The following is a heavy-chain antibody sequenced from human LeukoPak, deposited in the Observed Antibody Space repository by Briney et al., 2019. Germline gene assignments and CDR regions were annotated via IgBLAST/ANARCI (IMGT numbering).Heavy chain of an antibody. V-gene: IGHV3-30*18. D-gene: IGHD3-9*01. CDR1: GFTFSSYG. Sequence: GGSLRLSCAASGFTFSSYGMHWVRQAPGKGLEWVAVISYDGSNKYYADSVKGRFTISRDNSKNTLYLQMNSLRAEDTAVYYCAKAVYLDWLLTDYWGQGTLVTVSS. J-gene: IGHJ4*02. CDR2: ISYDGSNK. CDR3: AKAVYLDWLLTDY.